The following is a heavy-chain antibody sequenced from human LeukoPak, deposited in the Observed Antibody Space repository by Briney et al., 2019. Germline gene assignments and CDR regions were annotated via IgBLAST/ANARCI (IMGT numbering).Heavy chain of an antibody. J-gene: IGHJ4*02. CDR1: GFTFSSYG. Sequence: GGSLRLSCAASGFTFSSYGMHWVRQAPGKGLEWVAVISYDGSNKYYADSVKGRFTISRDNSKNTLCLQMNSLRAEDTAVYYCAKALVLYSGSYCAPRIDYWGQGTLVTVSS. D-gene: IGHD1-26*01. CDR3: AKALVLYSGSYCAPRIDY. V-gene: IGHV3-30*18. CDR2: ISYDGSNK.